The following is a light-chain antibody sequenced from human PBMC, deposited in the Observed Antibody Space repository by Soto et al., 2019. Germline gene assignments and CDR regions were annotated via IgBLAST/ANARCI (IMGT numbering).Light chain of an antibody. CDR2: DVA. V-gene: IGLV2-14*03. Sequence: QSALTQPASVSDSPGQSITISCTGTSSDVGGSNFVSWYQQHPGKPPKLIIYDVANRPSGVSNRFSGSKSGSTASLIIFRLQTADEADYYCVSYTSSTTYVFGTGTKLTVL. CDR1: SSDVGGSNF. J-gene: IGLJ1*01. CDR3: VSYTSSTTYV.